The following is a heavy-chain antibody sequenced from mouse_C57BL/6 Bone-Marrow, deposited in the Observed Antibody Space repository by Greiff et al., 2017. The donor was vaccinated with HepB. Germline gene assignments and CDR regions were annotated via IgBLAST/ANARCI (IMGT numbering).Heavy chain of an antibody. Sequence: QVQLQQSGAELVKPGASVKLSCKASGYTFTDYYINWVKQRPGQGLEWIARIYPGSGNTYYNEKFKGKATLTAEKSSSTAYMQLSSLTSEDSAVYFCARSGTKVDYWGQGTSVTVSS. CDR1: GYTFTDYY. D-gene: IGHD1-3*01. V-gene: IGHV1-76*01. J-gene: IGHJ4*01. CDR2: IYPGSGNT. CDR3: ARSGTKVDY.